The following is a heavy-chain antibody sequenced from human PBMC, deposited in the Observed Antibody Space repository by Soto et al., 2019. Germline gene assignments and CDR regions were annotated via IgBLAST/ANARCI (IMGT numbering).Heavy chain of an antibody. Sequence: SETLSLTCTVSGGSISSSSYYWGWIRQPPGKGLEWIGSIYYSGSTYYNPSLKSRVTISVDTSKNQFSLKLSSVTAADTAVYYCARTYSGSYYYNYYYGMDVWGQGTTVT. CDR3: ARTYSGSYYYNYYYGMDV. D-gene: IGHD1-26*01. V-gene: IGHV4-39*01. J-gene: IGHJ6*02. CDR1: GGSISSSSYY. CDR2: IYYSGST.